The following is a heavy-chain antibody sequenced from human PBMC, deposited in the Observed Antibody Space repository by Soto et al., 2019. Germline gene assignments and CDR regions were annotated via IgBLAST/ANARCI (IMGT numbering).Heavy chain of an antibody. Sequence: QITLKESGPTLVKPTQTLTLTCTFSGLSLETNGMGMSWIRQPPGKALGWLALIYWNDDKRYNPSLKNRLTITKDTSKNRVVLTLTDVDPVDTATYYCAHSLYHDDNSGHYTYWYFDLWGRGSLVTVSS. CDR1: GLSLETNGMG. CDR3: AHSLYHDDNSGHYTYWYFDL. V-gene: IGHV2-5*01. J-gene: IGHJ2*01. CDR2: IYWNDDK. D-gene: IGHD3-22*01.